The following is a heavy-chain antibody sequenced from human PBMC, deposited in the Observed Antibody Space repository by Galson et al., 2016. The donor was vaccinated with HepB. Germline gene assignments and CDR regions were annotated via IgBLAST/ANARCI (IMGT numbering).Heavy chain of an antibody. CDR3: ASYPGYFPGN. CDR1: GFTFSSYE. Sequence: SLRLSCAASGFTFSSYEMNWVRQAPGKGLEWVSYISSSGNTIYYADSVKGRITISRDNAKNSLYLQMNSLGAEDTAVYYCASYPGYFPGNWGQGTLVTVSS. V-gene: IGHV3-48*03. CDR2: ISSSGNTI. D-gene: IGHD3-9*01. J-gene: IGHJ4*02.